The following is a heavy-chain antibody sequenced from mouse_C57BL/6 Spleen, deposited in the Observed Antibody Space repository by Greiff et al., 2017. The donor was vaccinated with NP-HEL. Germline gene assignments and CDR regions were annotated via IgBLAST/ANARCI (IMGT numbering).Heavy chain of an antibody. CDR3: ARGRYYGPWFAY. CDR2: INPNNGGT. D-gene: IGHD1-2*01. J-gene: IGHJ3*01. CDR1: GYTFTDYN. Sequence: VQLQQSGPELVKPGASVKMSCKASGYTFTDYNMHWVKQSHGKSLEWIGYINPNNGGTSYNQKFKGKATLTVNKSSSTAYMELRSLTSEDSAVYYCARGRYYGPWFAYWGQGTLVTVSA. V-gene: IGHV1-22*01.